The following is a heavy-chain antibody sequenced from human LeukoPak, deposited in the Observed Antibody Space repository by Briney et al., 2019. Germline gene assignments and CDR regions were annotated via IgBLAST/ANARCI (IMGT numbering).Heavy chain of an antibody. CDR3: ARPFYSSSSGGDYYYMDV. Sequence: ASVKVSCKASGYTFTSYYMHWVRQAPGQGLEWMGIINPSGGSTRYAQKFQGRVTMTRDTSTSTVYMELSSLRSEDTAVYYCARPFYSSSSGGDYYYMDVWGKGTTVTVSS. V-gene: IGHV1-46*01. CDR1: GYTFTSYY. CDR2: INPSGGST. J-gene: IGHJ6*03. D-gene: IGHD6-6*01.